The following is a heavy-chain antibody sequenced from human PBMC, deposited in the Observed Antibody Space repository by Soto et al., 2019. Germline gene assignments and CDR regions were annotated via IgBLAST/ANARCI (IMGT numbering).Heavy chain of an antibody. V-gene: IGHV3-30-3*01. Sequence: GVLRLSCAASGFTFSSYAMHWVRQAPGKGLEWVAVISYDGSNKYYADSVKGRFTISRDNSKNTLYLQMNSLRAEDTAVYYCARDGGGYDFDYWGQGTLVTVSS. D-gene: IGHD3-16*01. CDR1: GFTFSSYA. CDR2: ISYDGSNK. CDR3: ARDGGGYDFDY. J-gene: IGHJ4*02.